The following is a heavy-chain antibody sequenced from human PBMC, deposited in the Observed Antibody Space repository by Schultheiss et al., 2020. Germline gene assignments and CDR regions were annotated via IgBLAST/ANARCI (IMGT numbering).Heavy chain of an antibody. Sequence: SLRLSCTASGFTFGDYAMSWVRQAPGKGLEWVGFIRSKAYGGTTEYAASVKGRFTISRDDSKSIAYLQMNSLKTEDTAVYYCSREGYSSGWYPFDYWGQGTLVTVSS. CDR1: GFTFGDYA. CDR3: SREGYSSGWYPFDY. CDR2: IRSKAYGGTT. V-gene: IGHV3-49*04. D-gene: IGHD6-19*01. J-gene: IGHJ4*02.